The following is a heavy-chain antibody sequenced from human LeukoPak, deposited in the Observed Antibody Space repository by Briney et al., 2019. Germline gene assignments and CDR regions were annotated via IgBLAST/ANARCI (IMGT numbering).Heavy chain of an antibody. V-gene: IGHV1-46*01. CDR3: AREYIQWELLTLQTYYFDY. Sequence: GASVKVSCKASGYTFTSYYMHWVRQAPGQGLEWMGIINPSGGSTSYAQKFQGRVTMTRDTSTSTAYMELRSLRSDDTAVYYCAREYIQWELLTLQTYYFDYWGQGTLVTVSS. CDR2: INPSGGST. J-gene: IGHJ4*02. D-gene: IGHD1-26*01. CDR1: GYTFTSYY.